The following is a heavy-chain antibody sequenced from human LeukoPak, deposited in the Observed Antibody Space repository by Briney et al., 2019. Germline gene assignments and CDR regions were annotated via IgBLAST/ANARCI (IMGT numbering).Heavy chain of an antibody. CDR3: ARDWEVGATATWWFDP. J-gene: IGHJ5*02. CDR2: INPSGGST. D-gene: IGHD1-26*01. Sequence: APVKVSCKASGYTFTSYYMHWVRQAPGQGLEWMGIINPSGGSTSYAQKFQGRVTMTRDTSTSTVYMELSSLRSEDTAVYYCARDWEVGATATWWFDPWGQGTLVTVSS. CDR1: GYTFTSYY. V-gene: IGHV1-46*01.